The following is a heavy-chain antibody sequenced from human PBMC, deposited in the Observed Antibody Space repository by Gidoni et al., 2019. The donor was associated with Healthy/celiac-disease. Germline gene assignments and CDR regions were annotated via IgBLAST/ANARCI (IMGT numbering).Heavy chain of an antibody. V-gene: IGHV4-34*01. CDR2: INHSGST. CDR3: AREPDVYSSSWGFDY. J-gene: IGHJ4*02. Sequence: QVQLQQWGAGLLKPSETLSLTCAVYVGSFSGYYWSWIRQPPGKGLEWIGEINHSGSTNYNPSLKSRVTISVDTSKNQFSLKLSSVTAADTAVYYCAREPDVYSSSWGFDYWGQGTLVTVSS. D-gene: IGHD6-6*01. CDR1: VGSFSGYY.